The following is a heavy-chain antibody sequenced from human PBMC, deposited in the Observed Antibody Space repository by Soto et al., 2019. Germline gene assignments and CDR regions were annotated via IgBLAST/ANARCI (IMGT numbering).Heavy chain of an antibody. Sequence: QVQLVQSGAEVMKPGSSVKVSCKASGGTFSSYAISWVRQAPGQGLEWMGGIIPIFGTANYAQKFQGRVTITADESTSTAYMELSSLRSEDTAVYYCARAQRIVATTHYYYGMDVWGQGTTVTVSS. CDR3: ARAQRIVATTHYYYGMDV. V-gene: IGHV1-69*01. D-gene: IGHD5-12*01. CDR2: IIPIFGTA. J-gene: IGHJ6*02. CDR1: GGTFSSYA.